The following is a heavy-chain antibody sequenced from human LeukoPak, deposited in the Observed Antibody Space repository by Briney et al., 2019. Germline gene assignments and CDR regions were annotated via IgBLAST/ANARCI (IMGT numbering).Heavy chain of an antibody. CDR3: ASNYYDSSGYYANAFDI. J-gene: IGHJ3*02. CDR2: IYTSGST. CDR1: GGSISGYY. Sequence: PSETLSLTCTVSGGSISGYYWSWIRQPAGKGLEWIGRIYTSGSTNYNPSLKSRVTMSVDTSKNQFSLKLSSVTAADTAVYYCASNYYDSSGYYANAFDIWGQGTMVTVSS. D-gene: IGHD3-22*01. V-gene: IGHV4-4*07.